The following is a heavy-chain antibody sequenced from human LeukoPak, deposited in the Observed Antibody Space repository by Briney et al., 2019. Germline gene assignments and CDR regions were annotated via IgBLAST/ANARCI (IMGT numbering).Heavy chain of an antibody. V-gene: IGHV3-23*01. D-gene: IGHD1-26*01. Sequence: GGSLRLSCAASGFSFSDYYMSWISQAPGKGLEWISGISGSGASTYYADSVTGRFTISRDNSRNTLYLQMNSLRGDDTAVYYCAKDVGKWESLHFFDYWGQGTLVTVSS. J-gene: IGHJ4*02. CDR2: ISGSGAST. CDR1: GFSFSDYY. CDR3: AKDVGKWESLHFFDY.